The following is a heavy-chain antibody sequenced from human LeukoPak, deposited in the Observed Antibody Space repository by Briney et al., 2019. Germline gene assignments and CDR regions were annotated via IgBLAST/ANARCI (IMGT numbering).Heavy chain of an antibody. CDR2: INPKTGGT. CDR1: GYTFTGYY. V-gene: IGHV1-2*02. D-gene: IGHD4-17*01. J-gene: IGHJ4*02. Sequence: ASVKVSCRASGYTFTGYYMQWVRQAPGQGLEWMGWINPKTGGTTYAQNFQGRVTMTRDASISTAYMELSRLKSDDTAVYYCARGPTVTTDYWGQGTLVTVSS. CDR3: ARGPTVTTDY.